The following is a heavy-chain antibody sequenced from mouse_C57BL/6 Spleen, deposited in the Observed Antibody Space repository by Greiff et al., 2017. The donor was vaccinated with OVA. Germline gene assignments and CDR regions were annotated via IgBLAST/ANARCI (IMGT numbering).Heavy chain of an antibody. CDR1: GYTFTSYW. D-gene: IGHD4-1*02. CDR3: AQLGLDWYFDV. CDR2: IDPSDSYT. V-gene: IGHV1-69*01. Sequence: QVQLQQPGAELVMPGASVKLSCKASGYTFTSYWMHWVKQRPGQGLEWIGEIDPSDSYTNYNQKFKGKSTLTVDKSSSTAYMQLSSLTSEDSAVYYCAQLGLDWYFDVWGTGTTVTVSS. J-gene: IGHJ1*03.